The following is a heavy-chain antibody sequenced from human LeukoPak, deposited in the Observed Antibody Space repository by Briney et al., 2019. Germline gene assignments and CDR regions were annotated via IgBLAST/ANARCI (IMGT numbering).Heavy chain of an antibody. CDR3: ARLWSYYDNSGFFEDY. J-gene: IGHJ4*02. CDR2: INPVGGVT. V-gene: IGHV1-46*01. Sequence: ASVKVSCKASGYIFTNYYLYWVRQAPGQALEWMGVINPVGGVTTYAQRFQGRVTMTRDTSTSTFDMELSSLKSEDTAVYYCARLWSYYDNSGFFEDYWGQGTLVTVSS. CDR1: GYIFTNYY. D-gene: IGHD3-22*01.